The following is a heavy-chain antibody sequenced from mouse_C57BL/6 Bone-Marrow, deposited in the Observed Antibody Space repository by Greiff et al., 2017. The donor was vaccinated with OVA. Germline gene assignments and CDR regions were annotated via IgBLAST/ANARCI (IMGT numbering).Heavy chain of an antibody. Sequence: VQLQQSGPELVKPGASVTISCKASGYAFSSSWMNWVKQRPVKGLEWLGRIYPGDGDTNYNGKFKGKATLTADKSSSTAYMQLSSLTSEDSAVYFCARGDYYYGSAWFAYWGQGTLVTVSA. V-gene: IGHV1-82*01. CDR1: GYAFSSSW. J-gene: IGHJ3*01. CDR2: IYPGDGDT. D-gene: IGHD1-1*01. CDR3: ARGDYYYGSAWFAY.